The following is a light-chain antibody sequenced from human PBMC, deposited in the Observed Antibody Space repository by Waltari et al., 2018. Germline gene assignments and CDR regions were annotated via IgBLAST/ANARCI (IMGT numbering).Light chain of an antibody. CDR3: QQRSKSFT. J-gene: IGKJ3*01. CDR1: QSISSY. V-gene: IGKV3-11*01. CDR2: DAS. Sequence: EIVLKHSPATLPLSPGDRATLSCRASQSISSYLAWYQQKPGQAPRLLIYDASTRATGVPARFSGSGSVTDFTLTISSLEPEDFAIYYCQQRSKSFTFGPGTKVDMK.